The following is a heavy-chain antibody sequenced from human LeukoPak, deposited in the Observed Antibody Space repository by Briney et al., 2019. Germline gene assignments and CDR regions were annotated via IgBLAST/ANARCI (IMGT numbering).Heavy chain of an antibody. J-gene: IGHJ6*02. CDR3: ARVGAVLYGMDV. V-gene: IGHV1-18*01. D-gene: IGHD6-13*01. CDR2: ISTYNGNS. CDR1: GYTFTTYS. Sequence: ASVKVSCKASGYTFTTYSINWVRQAPGQGLEWMGWISTYNGNSNYAQKLQGRVTMTTDTSTSTAYMELRSLRSDDTAMYYCARVGAVLYGMDVWGQGTTVTVSS.